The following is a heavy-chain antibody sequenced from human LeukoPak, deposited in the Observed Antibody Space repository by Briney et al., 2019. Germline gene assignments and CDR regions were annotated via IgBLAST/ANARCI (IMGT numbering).Heavy chain of an antibody. CDR1: GDSISSSKW. Sequence: PSGTLSLTCAVSGDSISSSKWWSWVRQPPGRGLEWIGSIFYTGSTHYNPSLQNRLTTSVDTSKNQFSLRLNSVTAADTALYYCARQVGRGSWSLDYGAQGTRVTVSS. V-gene: IGHV4-4*02. CDR2: IFYTGST. CDR3: ARQVGRGSWSLDY. J-gene: IGHJ4*02. D-gene: IGHD6-13*01.